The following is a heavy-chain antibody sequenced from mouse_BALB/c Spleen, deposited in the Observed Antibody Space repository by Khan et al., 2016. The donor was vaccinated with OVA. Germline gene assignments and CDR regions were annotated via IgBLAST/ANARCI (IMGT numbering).Heavy chain of an antibody. V-gene: IGHV1-4*01. Sequence: VQLQQPGTELARPGASVKMSCKASGYTFTSYAIHWVKQRPGQGLDWIGYIHPNSGYTTYNQKFKGKATLTADKSSSTAYMQLSSLTSEDSAVYYCARDFHYYGSRGAMDYWGQGTSVTVSS. CDR1: GYTFTSYA. CDR2: IHPNSGYT. D-gene: IGHD1-1*01. CDR3: ARDFHYYGSRGAMDY. J-gene: IGHJ4*01.